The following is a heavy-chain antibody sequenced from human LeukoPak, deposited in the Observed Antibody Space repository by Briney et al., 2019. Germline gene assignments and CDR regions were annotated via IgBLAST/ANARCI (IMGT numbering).Heavy chain of an antibody. CDR1: GFTFINYG. J-gene: IGHJ6*02. V-gene: IGHV3-21*01. CDR3: ARDHLLGYCSSTSCYTEHYGMDV. CDR2: IGATDTYI. Sequence: PGGSLRLSCAASGFTFINYGITWVRQAPGKGLEWVSSIGATDTYIYYAASLKGRFTISRDNAKNSVYLQMNSLRAEDTGVYYCARDHLLGYCSSTSCYTEHYGMDVWGQGTTVTVSS. D-gene: IGHD2-2*02.